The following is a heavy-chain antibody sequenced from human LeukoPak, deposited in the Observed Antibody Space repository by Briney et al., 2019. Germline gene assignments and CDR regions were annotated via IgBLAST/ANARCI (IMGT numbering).Heavy chain of an antibody. CDR1: GFTFSSYA. CDR2: ISYDGSNK. V-gene: IGHV3-30-3*01. CDR3: ARTYSGWNHFDY. J-gene: IGHJ4*02. D-gene: IGHD6-19*01. Sequence: GGSLRLSCAASGFTFSSYAMHWVRQAPGKGLEWVAVISYDGSNKYYADSVKGRFTISRDNSKNTLYLQMNSLRAEDTAVYYCARTYSGWNHFDYWGQGTLVTVSS.